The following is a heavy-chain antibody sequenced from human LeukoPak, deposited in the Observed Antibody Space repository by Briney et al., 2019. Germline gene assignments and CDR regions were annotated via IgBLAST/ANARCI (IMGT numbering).Heavy chain of an antibody. CDR1: GGTFSSYA. CDR2: IIPILGIA. J-gene: IGHJ4*02. D-gene: IGHD2-2*02. CDR3: ASAAIVVVPAAISIGNFDY. V-gene: IGHV1-69*04. Sequence: SVKVSCKASGGTFSSYAISWVRQAPGQGLEWMGRIIPILGIANYAQKFQGRVTITADKSTSTAYMELSSLRSEDTAVYYCASAAIVVVPAAISIGNFDYWGQGTLVTVSS.